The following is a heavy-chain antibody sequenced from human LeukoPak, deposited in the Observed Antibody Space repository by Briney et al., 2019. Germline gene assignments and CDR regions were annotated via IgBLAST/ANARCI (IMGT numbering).Heavy chain of an antibody. J-gene: IGHJ4*02. CDR2: ISGNGVST. CDR1: GFAFSKYA. V-gene: IGHV3-23*01. D-gene: IGHD5-24*01. Sequence: PGGSLRLSCAASGFAFSKYAMSWVRQAPGKGLEWVSVISGNGVSTNYADSVKGRFTISRDNSKNTVFLQMNSLRAEDTAIYYCATLKDKWLQSPGTDYWGQGTLVTVSS. CDR3: ATLKDKWLQSPGTDY.